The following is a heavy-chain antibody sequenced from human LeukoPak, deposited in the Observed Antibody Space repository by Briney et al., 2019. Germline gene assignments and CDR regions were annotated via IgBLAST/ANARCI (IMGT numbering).Heavy chain of an antibody. Sequence: GGSLRLSCAASGXTFSNAWMNWVRQAPGKGLEWVGRIKRKADGGTTDYAAPVKGRFTISRDDSKNTLYLQMNSLKTEDTAVYYCTTNDAFDIWGQGTMVTVSS. CDR1: GXTFSNAW. CDR2: IKRKADGGTT. J-gene: IGHJ3*02. CDR3: TTNDAFDI. V-gene: IGHV3-15*01.